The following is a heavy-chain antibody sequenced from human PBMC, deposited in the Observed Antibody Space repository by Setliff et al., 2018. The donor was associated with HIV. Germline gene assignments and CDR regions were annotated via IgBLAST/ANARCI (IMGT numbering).Heavy chain of an antibody. CDR2: FYYNGDS. CDR3: ARVPPLKAFGGVISLYYFDY. Sequence: SETLSLTCTVSGDSVNDRSYFWGWIRQPPGKGLEWIGTFYYNGDSRYNPSLKSRVTISVDTSKNQFSLRLSSVTAADTAVYYCARVPPLKAFGGVISLYYFDYWGQGTLVTVSS. CDR1: GDSVNDRSYF. D-gene: IGHD3-16*02. J-gene: IGHJ4*02. V-gene: IGHV4-39*07.